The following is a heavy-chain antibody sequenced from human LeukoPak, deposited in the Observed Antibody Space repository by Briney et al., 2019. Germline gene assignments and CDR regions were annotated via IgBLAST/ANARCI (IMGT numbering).Heavy chain of an antibody. Sequence: GESLKISCKGSGYSFTSYWFGWVRQMPGKGLEYMGIVYPRDSGTRYSPSFQGQVTISADKSISTAYLQWSSLKASDTAMYYCARLPTTWFGDYFDYWGQGTLVTVSS. J-gene: IGHJ4*02. CDR3: ARLPTTWFGDYFDY. CDR2: VYPRDSGT. CDR1: GYSFTSYW. V-gene: IGHV5-51*01. D-gene: IGHD3-10*01.